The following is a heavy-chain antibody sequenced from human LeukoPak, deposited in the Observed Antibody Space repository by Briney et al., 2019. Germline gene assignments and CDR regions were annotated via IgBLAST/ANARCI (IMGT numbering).Heavy chain of an antibody. CDR2: MNPNSGNT. D-gene: IGHD3-16*02. CDR3: ARDFMITFGGVIVIRYFDY. J-gene: IGHJ4*02. CDR1: GYTFTSYD. V-gene: IGHV1-8*03. Sequence: ASVKVSCKASGYTFTSYDINWVRQATGQGLECMGWMNPNSGNTGYAQKFQGRVTITRNTSISTAYMELSSLRSEDTAVYYCARDFMITFGGVIVIRYFDYWGQGTLVTVSS.